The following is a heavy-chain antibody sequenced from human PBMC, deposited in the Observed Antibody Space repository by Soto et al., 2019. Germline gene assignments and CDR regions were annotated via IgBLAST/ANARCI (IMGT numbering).Heavy chain of an antibody. D-gene: IGHD6-13*01. V-gene: IGHV3-30-3*01. J-gene: IGHJ3*02. CDR3: TISWYGDLNI. Sequence: QVQLVESGGGVVQPGRSLRLSCEASGFTFSSYAMHWVRQAPGKGLEWVAVISYDGSNKYYADSVKGRFTISRDDSKNTLYLQINSLRQENTAVYYCTISWYGDLNICGQGTMVTVSS. CDR1: GFTFSSYA. CDR2: ISYDGSNK.